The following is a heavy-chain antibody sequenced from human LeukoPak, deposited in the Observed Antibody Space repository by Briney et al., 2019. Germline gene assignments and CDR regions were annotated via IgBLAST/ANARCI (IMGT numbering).Heavy chain of an antibody. D-gene: IGHD2/OR15-2a*01. CDR3: ASSRLMFDY. V-gene: IGHV4-39*07. Sequence: SETLSLTCTVSGGSISSSSYYWGWIRQPPGKGLEWIGSIYYSGSSCYNPSLKSRVTISVDTSKNQFSLRLSSVTAADTAVYYCASSRLMFDYWGQGTLVTVSS. CDR2: IYYSGSS. J-gene: IGHJ4*02. CDR1: GGSISSSSYY.